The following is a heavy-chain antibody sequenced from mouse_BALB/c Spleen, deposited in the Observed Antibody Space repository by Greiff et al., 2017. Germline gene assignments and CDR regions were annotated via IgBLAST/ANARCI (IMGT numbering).Heavy chain of an antibody. J-gene: IGHJ4*01. Sequence: EVQLQESGPGLVKPSQSLSLTCSVTGYSITSGYYWNWIRQFPGNKLEWMGYISYDGSNNYNPSLKNRISITRDTSKNQFFLKLNSVTTEDTATYYCARAAAREYYYAMDYWGQGTSVTVSS. CDR2: ISYDGSN. CDR3: ARAAAREYYYAMDY. V-gene: IGHV3-6*02. D-gene: IGHD3-1*01. CDR1: GYSITSGYY.